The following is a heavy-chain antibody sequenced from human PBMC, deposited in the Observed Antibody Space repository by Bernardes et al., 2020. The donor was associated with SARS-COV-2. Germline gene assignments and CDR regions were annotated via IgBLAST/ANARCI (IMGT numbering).Heavy chain of an antibody. Sequence: SLTLSCAVSGLTIGNYYMSWIRQAPGRGPEWVSYITTSGYTDYADSVRGRFTVSRDNAKNSLNLQMNSLRAEDTAVYYCAIEGASNVFDLWGQGTMVNVSS. CDR3: AIEGASNVFDL. D-gene: IGHD6-6*01. V-gene: IGHV3-11*06. J-gene: IGHJ3*01. CDR2: ITTSGYT. CDR1: GLTIGNYY.